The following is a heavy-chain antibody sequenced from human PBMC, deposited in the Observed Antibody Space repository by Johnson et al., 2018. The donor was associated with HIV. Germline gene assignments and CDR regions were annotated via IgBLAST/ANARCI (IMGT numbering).Heavy chain of an antibody. CDR1: GFTVSASS. Sequence: VQLVESGGGLIQPGGSLRLSCAASGFTVSASSMIWVRQAPGEGLKWVSLIYTGDSTPYADSVKGRFTISRDNSKNTLYLQMNSLRAEDTAVYYCAKGAAAAGPDAFDIWGQWTMVTVSS. CDR3: AKGAAAAGPDAFDI. CDR2: IYTGDST. J-gene: IGHJ3*02. V-gene: IGHV3-66*03. D-gene: IGHD6-13*01.